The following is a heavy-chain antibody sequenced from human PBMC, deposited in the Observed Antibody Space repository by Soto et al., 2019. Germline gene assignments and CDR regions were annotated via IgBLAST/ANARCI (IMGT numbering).Heavy chain of an antibody. V-gene: IGHV4-34*01. CDR2: INHSGST. Sequence: TSQTHPLTYAVDGGNFRDYYWSWIRQPQGKGLEWIGEINHSGSTNYNPSLKSRVTISVDTSKNQFSLKLSSVTAADTAVYYCARVKQWLVHHYYHGMDVCGQGTTVTLS. CDR3: ARVKQWLVHHYYHGMDV. J-gene: IGHJ6*02. D-gene: IGHD6-19*01. CDR1: GGNFRDYY.